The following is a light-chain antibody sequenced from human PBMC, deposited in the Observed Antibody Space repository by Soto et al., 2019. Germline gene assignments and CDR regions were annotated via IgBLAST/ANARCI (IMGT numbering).Light chain of an antibody. V-gene: IGLV1-44*01. CDR2: KND. CDR1: NSNIGTNS. CDR3: ATWDDSVNGPV. Sequence: QTVVTQPPSASGTPGLRVTISCSGTNSNIGTNSVHWYQHLPGTAPKLLIYKNDQRPSGVPDRFSGSKSGTSASLAISGLHSEEEGDYYCATWDDSVNGPVFGGGTKLTVL. J-gene: IGLJ2*01.